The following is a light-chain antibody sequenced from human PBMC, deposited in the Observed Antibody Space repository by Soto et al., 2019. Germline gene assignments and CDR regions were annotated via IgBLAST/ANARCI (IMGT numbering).Light chain of an antibody. CDR3: SSYAGSNVV. CDR2: EVS. J-gene: IGLJ2*01. Sequence: QSVLTQPPSASGSPGQSVTISCTGTSSDIGGYNYVSWYQQHPGKAPKLMIYEVSKRPSGVPDRFSGSKSGNTASLTVSGLQAEDEADYYCSSYAGSNVVFGGGTQLTV. V-gene: IGLV2-8*01. CDR1: SSDIGGYNY.